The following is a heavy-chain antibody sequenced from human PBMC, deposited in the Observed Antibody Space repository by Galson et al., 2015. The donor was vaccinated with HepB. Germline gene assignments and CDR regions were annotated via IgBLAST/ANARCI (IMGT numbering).Heavy chain of an antibody. J-gene: IGHJ4*02. CDR1: GFTFSSYA. CDR2: ISGSGGST. V-gene: IGHV3-23*01. Sequence: SLRLSCAASGFTFSSYAMSWVRQAPGKGLEWVSAISGSGGSTYYADSVKGRFTISRDNSKNTLYLQMNSLRAEDTAVYYCARDRSGHCSGGSCYPGYFDYWGQGTLVTVSS. D-gene: IGHD2-15*01. CDR3: ARDRSGHCSGGSCYPGYFDY.